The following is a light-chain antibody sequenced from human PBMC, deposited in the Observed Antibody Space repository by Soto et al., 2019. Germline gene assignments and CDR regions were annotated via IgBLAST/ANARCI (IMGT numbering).Light chain of an antibody. Sequence: QSVLAQPPSASGTPGQRVTISCSGSTSNVGSNLASWYQQLPGSAPKLIIYDVNNRPSGAPDRFSGSTSGNTASLTISGLQAEDETDYFCSLYSSNGSLIFGPGTKVTVL. CDR3: SLYSSNGSLI. CDR1: TSNVGSNL. CDR2: DVN. V-gene: IGLV1-44*01. J-gene: IGLJ1*01.